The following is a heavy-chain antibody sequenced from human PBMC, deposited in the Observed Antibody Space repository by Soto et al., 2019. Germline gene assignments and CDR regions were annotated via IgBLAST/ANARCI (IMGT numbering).Heavy chain of an antibody. J-gene: IGHJ4*02. CDR1: GGSINSYW. Sequence: QVQLQESGPGLVKPSETLSLTCSVSGGSINSYWWSWIRQPAGKGLEWIGRVYSSGTTDYNPSLNSRATLSVETSKNQFSLELRSVTAADTAVYYCARDIGSYAYGEGYWGQGIQVTVSS. CDR3: ARDIGSYAYGEGY. V-gene: IGHV4-4*07. D-gene: IGHD3-10*01. CDR2: VYSSGTT.